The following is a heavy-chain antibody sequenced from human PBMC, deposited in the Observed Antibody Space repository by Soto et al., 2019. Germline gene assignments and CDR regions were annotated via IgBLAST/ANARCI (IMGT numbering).Heavy chain of an antibody. CDR1: GYTFTNFG. J-gene: IGHJ4*02. Sequence: QVQLVQSGADVKKPWASVKVSCKASGYTFTNFGISLVRQAPGQGLEWMGWISAYNGNTNYAQKFQGRVTMTTDTSTSTAYMEVRILRFDDTAVYYCARGGTPIEYWGQGTLVTVSS. CDR3: ARGGTPIEY. V-gene: IGHV1-18*01. D-gene: IGHD3-16*01. CDR2: ISAYNGNT.